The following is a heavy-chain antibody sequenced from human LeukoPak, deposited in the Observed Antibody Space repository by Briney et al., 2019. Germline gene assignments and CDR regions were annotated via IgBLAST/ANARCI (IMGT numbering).Heavy chain of an antibody. CDR1: GGTFSSYA. CDR2: IIPIFGTA. V-gene: IGHV1-69*05. D-gene: IGHD1-26*01. Sequence: SVKVSCKASGGTFSSYAISWVRQAPGQGLEWMGGIIPIFGTANYAQKFRGGVTITTDESTSTAYMELSSLRSEDTAVYYCASSGSYGVWYFDYWGQGTLVTVSS. CDR3: ASSGSYGVWYFDY. J-gene: IGHJ4*02.